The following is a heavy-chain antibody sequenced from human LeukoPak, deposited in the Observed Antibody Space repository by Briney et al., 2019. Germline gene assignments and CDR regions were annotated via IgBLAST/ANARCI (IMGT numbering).Heavy chain of an antibody. CDR1: GFTFSSYA. CDR2: VSGSGGST. Sequence: GGSLRLSCAASGFTFSSYAMSWLRQAPGKGLEWVSAVSGSGGSTYYADSVKGRFTISRDNSKNTLYLQMNSLRAEDTAVYYCAKGSRGHCSDGSCYHTYNWFDPWGQGTLVTVSS. J-gene: IGHJ5*02. CDR3: AKGSRGHCSDGSCYHTYNWFDP. D-gene: IGHD2-15*01. V-gene: IGHV3-23*01.